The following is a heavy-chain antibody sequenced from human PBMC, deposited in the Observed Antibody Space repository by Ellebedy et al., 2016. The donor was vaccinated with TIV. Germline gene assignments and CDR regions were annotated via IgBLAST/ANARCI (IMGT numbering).Heavy chain of an antibody. D-gene: IGHD5-18*01. CDR2: VNPNSGYT. Sequence: ASVKVSXXASGYTFTSHDIHWVRQAPGQGLEWMGWVNPNSGYTGYAQMFQGRVTMTRNTSINTAYMELRSLRSDDTAVYYCGTPMVGDFSYYYMDVWGKGTTVTVSS. V-gene: IGHV1-8*01. CDR3: GTPMVGDFSYYYMDV. CDR1: GYTFTSHD. J-gene: IGHJ6*03.